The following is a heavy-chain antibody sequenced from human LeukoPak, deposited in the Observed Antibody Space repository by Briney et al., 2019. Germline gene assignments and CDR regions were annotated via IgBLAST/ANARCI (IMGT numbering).Heavy chain of an antibody. Sequence: GGSLRLSCAASGFTFSSYWMSWVRQAPGKGLEWVANIKQDGSEKYYVDSVKGRFTISRDNAKNSLYLQMNSLRAEDTAVYNCASLQLSPYYYYYGMDVWGQGTTVTVSS. CDR3: ASLQLSPYYYYYGMDV. CDR1: GFTFSSYW. CDR2: IKQDGSEK. D-gene: IGHD3-16*02. J-gene: IGHJ6*02. V-gene: IGHV3-7*01.